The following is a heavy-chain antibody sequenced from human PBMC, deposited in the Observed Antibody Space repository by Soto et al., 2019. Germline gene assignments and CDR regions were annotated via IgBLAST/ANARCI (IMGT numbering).Heavy chain of an antibody. D-gene: IGHD6-19*01. J-gene: IGHJ5*02. CDR1: GFTFSSYA. CDR3: AREGRAVAGLNNWFDP. Sequence: GGSLRLSCAASGFTFSSYAMHWVRQAPGKGLEWVAVISYDGSNKYYADSVKGRFTISRDNSKNTLYLQMNSLRAEDTAVYYCAREGRAVAGLNNWFDPWGQGTLVTVSS. CDR2: ISYDGSNK. V-gene: IGHV3-30-3*01.